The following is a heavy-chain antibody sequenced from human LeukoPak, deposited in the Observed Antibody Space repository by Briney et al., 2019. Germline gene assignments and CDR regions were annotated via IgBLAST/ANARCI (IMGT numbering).Heavy chain of an antibody. J-gene: IGHJ4*02. V-gene: IGHV1-69*13. Sequence: ASVKVSCKASGYTFTSYGISWVRQAPGQGLEWMGGIIPIFGTANYAQKFQGRVTITADESTSTAYMELSSLRSEDTAVYYCARVDYGGNWDYWGQGTLVTVSS. CDR1: GYTFTSYG. CDR2: IIPIFGTA. D-gene: IGHD4-23*01. CDR3: ARVDYGGNWDY.